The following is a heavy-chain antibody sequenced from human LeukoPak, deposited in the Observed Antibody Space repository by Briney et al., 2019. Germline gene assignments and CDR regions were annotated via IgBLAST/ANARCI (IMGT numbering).Heavy chain of an antibody. CDR3: ARLVVPAARENWFDP. V-gene: IGHV4-31*03. J-gene: IGHJ5*02. D-gene: IGHD2-2*01. Sequence: SETLSLTCTVSGGSISSGGYYWSWIRQHPGKGLEWIGYIYYSGSTYYNPSLKSRVTISVDTSKNQFSLKLSSVTAADTAVYYCARLVVPAARENWFDPGGQGTLVTVSS. CDR2: IYYSGST. CDR1: GGSISSGGYY.